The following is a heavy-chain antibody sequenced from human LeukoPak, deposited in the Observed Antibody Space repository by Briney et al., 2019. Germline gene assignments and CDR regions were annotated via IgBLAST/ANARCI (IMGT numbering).Heavy chain of an antibody. Sequence: GGSLRLSCAASGFTFSSYGMHWVRQAPGKGLEWVAFIRYDGSNKYYADSVKGRFTISRDNAKNSLYLHMNSLRAEDTAVYYCARAYCGGDCYIYYYYYMDVWGKGTTVTVSS. V-gene: IGHV3-30*02. J-gene: IGHJ6*03. D-gene: IGHD2-21*02. CDR1: GFTFSSYG. CDR3: ARAYCGGDCYIYYYYYMDV. CDR2: IRYDGSNK.